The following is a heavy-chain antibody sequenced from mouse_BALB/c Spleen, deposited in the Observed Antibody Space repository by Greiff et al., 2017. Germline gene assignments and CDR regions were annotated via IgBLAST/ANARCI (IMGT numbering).Heavy chain of an antibody. CDR2: INPDSSTI. Sequence: EVKLLESGGGLVQPGGSLKLSCAASGFDFSRYWMSWVRQAPGKGLEWIGEINPDSSTINYTPSLKDKFIISRDNAKNTLYLQMSKVRSEDTALYYCARRLYYYGSWFAYWGQGTLVTVSA. CDR3: ARRLYYYGSWFAY. V-gene: IGHV4-1*02. J-gene: IGHJ3*01. CDR1: GFDFSRYW. D-gene: IGHD1-1*01.